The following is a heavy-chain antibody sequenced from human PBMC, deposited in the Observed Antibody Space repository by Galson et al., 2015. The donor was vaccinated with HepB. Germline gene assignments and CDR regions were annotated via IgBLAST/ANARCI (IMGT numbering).Heavy chain of an antibody. J-gene: IGHJ4*02. D-gene: IGHD4-23*01. V-gene: IGHV3-53*01. CDR1: GFTVSSSS. Sequence: SLRLSCAASGFTVSSSSMSWVRQAPGKGLEWVSLTYSGGTYYAGSVRGRFTNSRDDSKNTLYLQMNSLEVEDTAIYYCARGARASGTVVTPGDYWGQGTLVTVSS. CDR3: ARGARASGTVVTPGDY. CDR2: TYSGGT.